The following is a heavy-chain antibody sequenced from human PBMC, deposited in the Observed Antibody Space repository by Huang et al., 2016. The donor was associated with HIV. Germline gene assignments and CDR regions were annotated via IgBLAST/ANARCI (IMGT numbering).Heavy chain of an antibody. Sequence: QVQLVESGGGVVQPGRSLRLSCAASGCSFANYAMHWVRQAPGKRLEWVSCISNDGSSRYYADSVKGRFTMSRDNFKNALYLQMNRLRGDDTAVYYCTREYTVAGAFDLWGQGTMVTVSS. J-gene: IGHJ3*01. CDR1: GCSFANYA. CDR2: ISNDGSSR. V-gene: IGHV3-30-3*01. CDR3: TREYTVAGAFDL. D-gene: IGHD5-12*01.